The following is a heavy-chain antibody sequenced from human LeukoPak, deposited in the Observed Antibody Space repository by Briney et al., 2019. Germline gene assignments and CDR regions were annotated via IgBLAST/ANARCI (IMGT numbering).Heavy chain of an antibody. CDR2: IYYSGST. D-gene: IGHD5-18*01. V-gene: IGHV4-59*01. Sequence: SETLSLTCTVSGGSISSYYWSWIRQPPGKGLEWIGYIYYSGSTNYNPSLKSRVTISVDTSKNQFSLKLSSVTAADTAGYYCALEGDTARSFDYWGQGTLVTVSS. J-gene: IGHJ4*02. CDR1: GGSISSYY. CDR3: ALEGDTARSFDY.